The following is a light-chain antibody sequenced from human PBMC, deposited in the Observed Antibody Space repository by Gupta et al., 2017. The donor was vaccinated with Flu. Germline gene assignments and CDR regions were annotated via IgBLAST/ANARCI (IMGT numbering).Light chain of an antibody. J-gene: IGLJ2*01. CDR1: SSKIGSSW. Sequence: VTISCSGSSSKIGSSWVYWYQHLPGTAPNLLIYRNDQRPSGVPDRFSGSKSGTSASLAISGLRAEDEADYYCVAWDRSLSAALFGGGTKLTVL. V-gene: IGLV1-47*01. CDR2: RND. CDR3: VAWDRSLSAAL.